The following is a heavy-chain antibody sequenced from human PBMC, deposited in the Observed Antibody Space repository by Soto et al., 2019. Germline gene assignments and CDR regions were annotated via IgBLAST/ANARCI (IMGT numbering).Heavy chain of an antibody. Sequence: LSLTCTVSGGSISNANYYWSWIRHHPGKGLEWIGYIYYTGTTYYSPSLESRVAISVDTSQNQFSLKLGAVTAAATAVYFCARASMSACVDTSCPEWFDTWRHRPMVTFSS. V-gene: IGHV4-31*03. CDR3: ARASMSACVDTSCPEWFDT. CDR1: GGSISNANYY. D-gene: IGHD2-15*01. CDR2: IYYTGTT. J-gene: IGHJ5*01.